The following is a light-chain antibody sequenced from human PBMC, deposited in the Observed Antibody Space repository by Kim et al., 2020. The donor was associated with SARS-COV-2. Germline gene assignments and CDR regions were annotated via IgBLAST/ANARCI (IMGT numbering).Light chain of an antibody. CDR3: SSYTSSHTYL. V-gene: IGLV2-14*04. CDR1: SSDVGAYNY. J-gene: IGLJ1*01. Sequence: GQSITISCTGTSSDVGAYNYVSWYQQHPGKAPKVLIFDVRNRPSGLSNRFSGSKSGNTASLTISGLQVEDEADYYCSSYTSSHTYLFGTGTKVTVL. CDR2: DVR.